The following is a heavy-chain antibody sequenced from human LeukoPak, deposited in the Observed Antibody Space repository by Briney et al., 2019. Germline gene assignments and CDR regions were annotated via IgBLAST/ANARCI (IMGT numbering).Heavy chain of an antibody. CDR3: AKDLAARPVQYFFDS. D-gene: IGHD6-6*01. V-gene: IGHV3-9*01. CDR1: GFTFDDYA. Sequence: GGSLRLSCAASGFTFDDYAMHWVRQAPGKGLEWVSGISWNSGTIGYADSVKGRFTISRDNARKSLYLQMNSLRVEDTALHYCAKDLAARPVQYFFDSWGQGTLVTVSS. CDR2: ISWNSGTI. J-gene: IGHJ4*02.